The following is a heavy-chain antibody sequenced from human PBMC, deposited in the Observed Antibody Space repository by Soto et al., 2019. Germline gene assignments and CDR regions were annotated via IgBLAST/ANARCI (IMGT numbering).Heavy chain of an antibody. J-gene: IGHJ4*02. Sequence: EVQLVESGGGLGKPGGSLRLSCAASGFTFISYSMNWVRQAPGKGLEWVSSISSSSSYIYYADSVKGLFTISRDNAKNSLYLQMNSLRAEDTAVYYCARDWDYYGSGSPDYWSQGTLVTVAA. CDR3: ARDWDYYGSGSPDY. CDR1: GFTFISYS. CDR2: ISSSSSYI. D-gene: IGHD3-10*01. V-gene: IGHV3-21*01.